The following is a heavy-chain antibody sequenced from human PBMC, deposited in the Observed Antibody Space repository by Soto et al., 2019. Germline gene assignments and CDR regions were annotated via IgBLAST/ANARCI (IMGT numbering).Heavy chain of an antibody. D-gene: IGHD4-4*01. CDR3: ARLPLFTVTKVGFDY. CDR2: INHSGST. V-gene: IGHV4-34*01. Sequence: SETLSLTCAVYGGSFSGYYWSWIRQPPGKGLEWIGEINHSGSTNYNPSLKSRVTISVDTSKNQFSLKLSSVTAADTAVYYCARLPLFTVTKVGFDYWGQGTLVTVS. J-gene: IGHJ4*02. CDR1: GGSFSGYY.